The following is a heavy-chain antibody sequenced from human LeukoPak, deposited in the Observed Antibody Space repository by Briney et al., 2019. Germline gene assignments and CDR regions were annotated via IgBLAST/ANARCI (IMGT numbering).Heavy chain of an antibody. CDR1: GFTFSGFA. J-gene: IGHJ6*02. V-gene: IGHV3-23*01. D-gene: IGHD1-26*01. Sequence: GGSLRLSCAASGFTFSGFAMSWVRRTPGKGLEWVSGISGSGDNTLYADSVKGRFTISRDNSKNTLYLQMNSLRAEDTAVYYCAKKIDGGGTLRHYYGMDVWGQGTTVTVSS. CDR2: ISGSGDNT. CDR3: AKKIDGGGTLRHYYGMDV.